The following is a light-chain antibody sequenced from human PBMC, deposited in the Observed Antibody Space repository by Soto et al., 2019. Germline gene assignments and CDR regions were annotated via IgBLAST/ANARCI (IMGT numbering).Light chain of an antibody. Sequence: IQLTQSPSSLSASVGDRVTISCRTSQNVNRYLNWYQEQPGKAPKLLIYAASILQSGVPSRFSGSGSGTDFDLAISSRQPEDFTTYYCQQSYGIPQTFGPGTKLEIK. CDR3: QQSYGIPQT. V-gene: IGKV1-39*01. CDR2: AAS. J-gene: IGKJ1*01. CDR1: QNVNRY.